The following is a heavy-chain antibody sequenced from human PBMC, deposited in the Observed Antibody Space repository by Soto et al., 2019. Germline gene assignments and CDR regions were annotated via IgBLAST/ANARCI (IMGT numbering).Heavy chain of an antibody. V-gene: IGHV3-21*06. Sequence: VCSLRLSCAASGFTFTRYSMNWFRQAPGKGLEWVSSISSTTNYIYYGDSMKGRFTISRDNAKNSLYLEMNSLRAEDTAVYYCARESEDLTSNFDYWGQGTLVTVSS. CDR2: ISSTTNYI. CDR1: GFTFTRYS. J-gene: IGHJ4*02. CDR3: ARESEDLTSNFDY.